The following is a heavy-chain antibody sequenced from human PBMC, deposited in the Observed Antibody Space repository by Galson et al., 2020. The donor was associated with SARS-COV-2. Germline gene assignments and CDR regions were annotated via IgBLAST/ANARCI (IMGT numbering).Heavy chain of an antibody. D-gene: IGHD3-3*01. CDR3: AKDGGLWSYDFWTGYYAYFYY. Sequence: GGSLRLSCAASGFTFSSYAMSWVRQAPGKGLEWVSALSASGGSTYYADSVKGRFTIPRDNSKNTLHLQMNSLGAEDTAVYYCAKDGGLWSYDFWTGYYAYFYYWGQGTLVTGPS. CDR2: LSASGGST. J-gene: IGHJ4*02. CDR1: GFTFSSYA. V-gene: IGHV3-23*01.